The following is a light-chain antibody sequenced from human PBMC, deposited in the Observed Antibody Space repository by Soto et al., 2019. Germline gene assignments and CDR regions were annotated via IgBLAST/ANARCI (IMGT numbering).Light chain of an antibody. V-gene: IGKV1-39*01. J-gene: IGKJ2*02. CDR3: QQSYSNRCT. CDR2: AAS. CDR1: QSISSY. Sequence: DIQMTQSPSSLSASVGDRVTITCRASQSISSYLNWYQQKPGKAPKLLIYAASSLQSGVPSRFSGRGSGTDFTLTISSLQPEDFVTYYCQQSYSNRCTFGQGTKLEIK.